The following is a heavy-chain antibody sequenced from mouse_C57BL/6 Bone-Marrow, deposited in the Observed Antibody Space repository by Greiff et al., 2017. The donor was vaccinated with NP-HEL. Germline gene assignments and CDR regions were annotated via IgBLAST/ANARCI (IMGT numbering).Heavy chain of an antibody. CDR1: GYTFTSYW. D-gene: IGHD3-2*02. CDR3: ASEAQATFAY. Sequence: VQLQQPGAELVKPGASVQLSCKASGYTFTSYWMHWVKQRPGQGLEWLGMIPPNSGSTNYNEKFKSKATLTVDNSSSTAYMQLSSLTSEDSAVYYCASEAQATFAYWGQGTLVTVSA. J-gene: IGHJ3*01. V-gene: IGHV1-64*01. CDR2: IPPNSGST.